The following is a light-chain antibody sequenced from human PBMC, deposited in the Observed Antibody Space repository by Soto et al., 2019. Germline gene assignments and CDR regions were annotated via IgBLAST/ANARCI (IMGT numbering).Light chain of an antibody. CDR3: IQDYNYPLT. CDR2: TAS. J-gene: IGKJ4*01. Sequence: IQMTQSPSTLSASEGDRVTITCRASQSISSWLAWYQQKPGKAPKLLIYTASTLQSGVPSRFSGSGSGTDFTLTISSLQPEDFATYYCIQDYNYPLTFGGGTKVDIK. V-gene: IGKV1-6*01. CDR1: QSISSW.